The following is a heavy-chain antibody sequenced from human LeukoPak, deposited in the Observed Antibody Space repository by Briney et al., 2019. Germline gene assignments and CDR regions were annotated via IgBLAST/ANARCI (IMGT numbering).Heavy chain of an antibody. V-gene: IGHV3-7*01. CDR2: IHKAGTES. J-gene: IGHJ4*02. Sequence: GGSLRLSCAASGFTFTDYWMTWVRQVPGKGREWVANIHKAGTESYYVDSVKGRFAISRDSAKNSLYLQLSSLRVDDTAVYYCARVGTWELQRVFDYWGQGTLVTVSS. CDR1: GFTFTDYW. CDR3: ARVGTWELQRVFDY. D-gene: IGHD1-26*01.